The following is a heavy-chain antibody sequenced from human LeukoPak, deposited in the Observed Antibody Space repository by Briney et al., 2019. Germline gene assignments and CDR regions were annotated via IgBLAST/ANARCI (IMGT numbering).Heavy chain of an antibody. J-gene: IGHJ5*02. CDR1: GGSISSSSYY. CDR2: IYYSGST. D-gene: IGHD2/OR15-2a*01. V-gene: IGHV4-39*07. CDR3: ARSLSRTHNWFDP. Sequence: SETLSLTCTVSGGSISSSSYYWGWIRQPPGKGLEWIGSIYYSGSTFYNPSLKSRVTISVDTSKNQFSLKLSSVTAADTAVYYCARSLSRTHNWFDPWGQGTLVTVSS.